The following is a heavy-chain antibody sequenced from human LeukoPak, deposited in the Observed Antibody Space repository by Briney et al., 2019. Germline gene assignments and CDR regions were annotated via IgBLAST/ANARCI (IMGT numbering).Heavy chain of an antibody. V-gene: IGHV3-20*04. CDR2: INWNGGST. CDR1: GFTFDDYG. D-gene: IGHD3-22*01. CDR3: ARGLGYYDSSGYYYFDY. J-gene: IGHJ4*02. Sequence: GGSLRLSCAASGFTFDDYGMSWVRQAPGKGLEWVSGINWNGGSTGYADSVKGRFTISRDNAKNSLYLQMNSLRAEDTALYYCARGLGYYDSSGYYYFDYWGQGTLVTVSS.